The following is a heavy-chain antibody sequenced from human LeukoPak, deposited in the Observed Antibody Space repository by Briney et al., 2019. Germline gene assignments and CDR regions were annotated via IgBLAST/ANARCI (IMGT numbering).Heavy chain of an antibody. V-gene: IGHV3-7*01. CDR2: IKEDGSEK. CDR3: ARAHSSAWGY. CDR1: GFTFSVYW. J-gene: IGHJ4*02. Sequence: QPGGSLRLSCAASGFTFSVYWMSWVRQAPGKGLEWVANIKEDGSEKYYVDSVKGRFTVSRDNAKNSLYLQINSLTAEDTAVYYCARAHSSAWGYWGQGTLVTVSS. D-gene: IGHD6-19*01.